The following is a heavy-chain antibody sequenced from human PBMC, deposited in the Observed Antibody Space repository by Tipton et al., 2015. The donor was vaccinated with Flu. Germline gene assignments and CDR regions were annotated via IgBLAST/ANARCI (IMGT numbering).Heavy chain of an antibody. Sequence: QLVQSGGGVVRPGRSLRLSCAASGFTVSTNYMSWVRQAPGKGLEWVSVIYSIGSTYYADSVKGRFTISRDNSKNTLYLQMNSLRVEDTAVYYCARDTSYCSGGSCDYWGQGTLVTVSS. D-gene: IGHD2-15*01. CDR1: GFTVSTNY. CDR2: IYSIGST. V-gene: IGHV3-53*01. J-gene: IGHJ4*02. CDR3: ARDTSYCSGGSCDY.